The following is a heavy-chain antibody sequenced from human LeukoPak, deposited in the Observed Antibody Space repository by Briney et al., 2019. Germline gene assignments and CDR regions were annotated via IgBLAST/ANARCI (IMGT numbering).Heavy chain of an antibody. CDR1: GFTFRRYS. Sequence: PGGSLTLSCAASGFTFRRYSMNWVRQAPGKGLEWVSSISSSSSYIYYADSVKGRFTISRDNAKNSLYLQMNSLRAEDTAVYYCARASYYDFWSGYYNYWGQGTLVTVS. J-gene: IGHJ4*02. V-gene: IGHV3-21*04. CDR3: ARASYYDFWSGYYNY. D-gene: IGHD3-3*01. CDR2: ISSSSSYI.